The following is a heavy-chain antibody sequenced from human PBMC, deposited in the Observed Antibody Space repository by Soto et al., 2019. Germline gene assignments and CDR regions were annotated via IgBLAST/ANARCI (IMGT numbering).Heavy chain of an antibody. CDR3: ARDMHACFTHYFDP. CDR2: MAYTRNT. Sequence: SETLSLTCVVYGGSIASYHWSWIRQLLGKGLEWIAYMAYTRNTNYNPSLKSRVTISMDTSKNQLSLKLTSMTAADTAVYYCARDMHACFTHYFDPWGQGTLVTVSS. CDR1: GGSIASYH. J-gene: IGHJ5*02. D-gene: IGHD1-26*01. V-gene: IGHV4-59*01.